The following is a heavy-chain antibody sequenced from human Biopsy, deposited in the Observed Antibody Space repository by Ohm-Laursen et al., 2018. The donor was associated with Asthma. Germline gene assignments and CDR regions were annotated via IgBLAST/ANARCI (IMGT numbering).Heavy chain of an antibody. Sequence: SSVNVSCKASAYTFIGYHLHWVRQAPGEGLEWMGRINPNVGATIYAQKFQGRVTMTSDTSISTAYMELSRLTSDDTAVYYCAGVQKSPGDRWFAPWGQGTLVTVSS. V-gene: IGHV1-2*06. CDR2: INPNVGAT. CDR1: AYTFIGYH. CDR3: AGVQKSPGDRWFAP. D-gene: IGHD7-27*01. J-gene: IGHJ5*02.